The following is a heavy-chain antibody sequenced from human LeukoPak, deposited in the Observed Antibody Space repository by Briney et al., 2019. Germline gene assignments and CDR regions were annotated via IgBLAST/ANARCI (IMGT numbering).Heavy chain of an antibody. J-gene: IGHJ3*02. CDR1: GYTFTGYY. V-gene: IGHV1-2*06. CDR2: INPNSGGT. D-gene: IGHD3-22*01. Sequence: ASVKVSCKASGYTFTGYYMHWVRQAPGQGLEWMGRINPNSGGTNYAQKFQGRANMTRDTSISTAYMELSRLRSDDTAVYYCARDGGYYYDSSGDNDAFDIWGQGTMVTVSS. CDR3: ARDGGYYYDSSGDNDAFDI.